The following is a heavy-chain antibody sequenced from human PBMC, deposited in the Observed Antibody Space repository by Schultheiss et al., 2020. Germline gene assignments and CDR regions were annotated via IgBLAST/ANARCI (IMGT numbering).Heavy chain of an antibody. CDR2: ISYDGSNK. V-gene: IGHV3-30*04. D-gene: IGHD2-15*01. Sequence: GGSLRLSCAASGFTFSSYAMHWVRQAPGKGLEWVAVISYDGSNKYYADSVKGRFTISRDNSKNTLYLQMNSLRAEDTAVYYCAREGDRYCSGGSCYGTDYWGQGTLVTVSS. CDR3: AREGDRYCSGGSCYGTDY. CDR1: GFTFSSYA. J-gene: IGHJ4*02.